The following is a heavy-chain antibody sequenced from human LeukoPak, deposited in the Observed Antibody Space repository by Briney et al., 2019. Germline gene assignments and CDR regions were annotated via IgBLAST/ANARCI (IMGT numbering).Heavy chain of an antibody. CDR2: IYYSGST. J-gene: IGHJ4*02. Sequence: PSETLSLTCTVSGGSISSSSYYWGWIRQPPGKGLEWIGSIYYSGSTYYNPSLKSRVTISVDTSKNQFSLKLSSVTAADTAVYYCARHRIGYCSSTSCYGLTADPQFDYWGQGTLVTVSS. V-gene: IGHV4-39*01. CDR1: GGSISSSSYY. D-gene: IGHD2-2*01. CDR3: ARHRIGYCSSTSCYGLTADPQFDY.